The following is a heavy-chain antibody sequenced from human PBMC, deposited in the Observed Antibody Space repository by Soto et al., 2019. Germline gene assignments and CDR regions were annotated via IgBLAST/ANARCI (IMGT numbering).Heavy chain of an antibody. Sequence: QVQLVQSGAEVKRPGASVKVSCKASGYTFNSYGISWVRQAPGQGLEWMGWISVYNENTNYAQKVQGRVTMTTDTSTSTAYMELRSLRPDDTAGYYCARDGRNGGYLDYWGQGTVVTVSS. J-gene: IGHJ4*02. CDR1: GYTFNSYG. CDR2: ISVYNENT. V-gene: IGHV1-18*01. CDR3: ARDGRNGGYLDY. D-gene: IGHD2-8*01.